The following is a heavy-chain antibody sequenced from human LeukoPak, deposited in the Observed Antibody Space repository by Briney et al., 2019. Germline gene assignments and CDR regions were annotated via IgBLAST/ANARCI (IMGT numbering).Heavy chain of an antibody. Sequence: VASVKVSCKASGYTFTGYYMHWVRQAPGQGLEWMGWINPNSGCTNYAQKFQGRVTMTRDTSISTAYMELSRLRSDDTAVYYCARVRVAVAGKPGAFDIWGQGTMVTVSS. CDR2: INPNSGCT. J-gene: IGHJ3*02. V-gene: IGHV1-2*02. D-gene: IGHD6-19*01. CDR3: ARVRVAVAGKPGAFDI. CDR1: GYTFTGYY.